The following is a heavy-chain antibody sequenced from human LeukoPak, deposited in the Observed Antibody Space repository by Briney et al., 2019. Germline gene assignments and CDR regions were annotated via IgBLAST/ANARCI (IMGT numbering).Heavy chain of an antibody. Sequence: GGSLRLSCAASGFTFSSYSMNWVRQAPGKGLEWVSYSSSSSSTIYYADSVKGRFTISRDNAKNSLYLQMNSLRAEDTAVYYCARDLATYYYDSSGFDAFDIWGQGTMVTVSS. V-gene: IGHV3-48*01. J-gene: IGHJ3*02. CDR3: ARDLATYYYDSSGFDAFDI. CDR1: GFTFSSYS. CDR2: SSSSSSTI. D-gene: IGHD3-22*01.